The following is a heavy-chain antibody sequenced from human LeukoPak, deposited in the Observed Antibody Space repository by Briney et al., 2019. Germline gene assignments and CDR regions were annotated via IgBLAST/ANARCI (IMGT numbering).Heavy chain of an antibody. CDR2: IYPGDSDT. D-gene: IGHD2-2*01. J-gene: IGHJ3*02. V-gene: IGHV5-51*01. Sequence: GESLKISCKGSGYTFTSYWIGWVRQMPGEGLEWMGIIYPGDSDTRYSPSFQGQVTISADKSITTAYLQWSSLKASDTAIYYCARQDCSSTSCYPDAFDIWGQGTMVTVSS. CDR1: GYTFTSYW. CDR3: ARQDCSSTSCYPDAFDI.